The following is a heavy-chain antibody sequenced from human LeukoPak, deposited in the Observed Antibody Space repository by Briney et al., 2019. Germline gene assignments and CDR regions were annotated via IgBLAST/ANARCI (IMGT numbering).Heavy chain of an antibody. J-gene: IGHJ6*03. CDR3: ARAPPSNTPDYYMDV. V-gene: IGHV1-8*03. Sequence: ASVKVSCKASGYTFTSYDINWVRQATGQGLEWMGWMNPTSGNTGYAQEFRGRVTITMSPSISTAYMELSSLRSEDTAVYYCARAPPSNTPDYYMDVWGKGPRSPSP. CDR1: GYTFTSYD. CDR2: MNPTSGNT.